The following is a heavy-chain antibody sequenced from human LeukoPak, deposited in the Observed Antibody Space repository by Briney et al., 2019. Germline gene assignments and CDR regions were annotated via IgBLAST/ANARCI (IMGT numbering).Heavy chain of an antibody. CDR1: GGSLSSTTHY. V-gene: IGHV4-39*01. CDR2: VYYSGIT. CDR3: ARHFGSTSGCYRDY. J-gene: IGHJ4*02. Sequence: SETLSLTCSVSGGSLSSTTHYWAWIRQPPGKGLEWIGSVYYSGITYYNPSLKAGATISVYTSKNQFSLKLSSLTAGDTAFYYCARHFGSTSGCYRDYWGQGTLVTVSS. D-gene: IGHD2-15*01.